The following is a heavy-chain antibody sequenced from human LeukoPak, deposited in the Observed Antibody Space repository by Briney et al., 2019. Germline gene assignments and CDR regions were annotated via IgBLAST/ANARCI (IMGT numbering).Heavy chain of an antibody. CDR3: ASAIVTTRNAWDC. CDR2: INSDGSST. D-gene: IGHD5-12*01. J-gene: IGHJ4*02. CDR1: EFTFSSYW. V-gene: IGHV3-74*01. Sequence: GGSLRLSCAASEFTFSSYWMHWVRQAPGKGLVWVSRINSDGSSTNYADSVKGRFTISRDNAKNTLYLQMNGLRAEDTAVYYCASAIVTTRNAWDCWGQGVLVTVSS.